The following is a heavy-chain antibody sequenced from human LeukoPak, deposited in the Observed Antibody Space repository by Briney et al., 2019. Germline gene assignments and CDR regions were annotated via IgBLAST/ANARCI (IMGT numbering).Heavy chain of an antibody. D-gene: IGHD2-15*01. V-gene: IGHV5-51*01. Sequence: GESLKISCKGSGYSFTSYWIGWVRQMPGKGLEWMGIIYPGDSDTRYSPSFQGQVTISADKSIRTAYLQWSSLKASDTAMYYCAVGYCSGGSCPRDAFDIWGQGTMVTVSS. CDR2: IYPGDSDT. CDR1: GYSFTSYW. CDR3: AVGYCSGGSCPRDAFDI. J-gene: IGHJ3*02.